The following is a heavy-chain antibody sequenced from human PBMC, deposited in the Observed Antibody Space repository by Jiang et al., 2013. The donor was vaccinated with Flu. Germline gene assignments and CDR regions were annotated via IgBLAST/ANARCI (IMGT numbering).Heavy chain of an antibody. J-gene: IGHJ6*02. CDR2: INPNSGGT. D-gene: IGHD3-22*01. CDR1: GYTFTGYY. Sequence: GAEVKKPGASVKVSCKASGYTFTGYYMHWVRQAPGQGLEWMGWINPNSGGTNYAQKFQGRVTMTRDTSISTAYMELSRLRSDDTAVYYCARDIYDSSGYYYYYYGMDVWGQGTTVTVSS. V-gene: IGHV1-2*02. CDR3: ARDIYDSSGYYYYYYGMDV.